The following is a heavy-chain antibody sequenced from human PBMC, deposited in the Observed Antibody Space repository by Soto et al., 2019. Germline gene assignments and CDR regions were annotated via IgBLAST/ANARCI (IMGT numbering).Heavy chain of an antibody. CDR2: IYTSGST. Sequence: SETLSLTCTVSGGSISSYYWSWIRQPAGKGLEWIGRIYTSGSTNYNPSLKSRVTMSVDTSKNQFSLKLSSVTAADTAVYYCARDLDFCSGGSRSSPFQYWGQGILVTV. V-gene: IGHV4-4*07. CDR3: ARDLDFCSGGSRSSPFQY. J-gene: IGHJ4*02. D-gene: IGHD2-15*01. CDR1: GGSISSYY.